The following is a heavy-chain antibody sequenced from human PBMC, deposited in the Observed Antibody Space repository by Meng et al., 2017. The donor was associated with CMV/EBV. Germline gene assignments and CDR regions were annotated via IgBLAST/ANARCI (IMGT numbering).Heavy chain of an antibody. J-gene: IGHJ6*02. V-gene: IGHV3-48*03. CDR1: GFTFSSYE. CDR3: ARNRYCTNGVCWFSYYYYYGMDV. Sequence: GESLKISCAASGFTFSSYEMNWVRQAPGKGLEWVSYISSSGSTIFYADSVKGRFTISRDNAKNSLYLQMNSLRAEDTAVYYCARNRYCTNGVCWFSYYYYYGMDVWGQGTTVTVSS. CDR2: ISSSGSTI. D-gene: IGHD2-8*01.